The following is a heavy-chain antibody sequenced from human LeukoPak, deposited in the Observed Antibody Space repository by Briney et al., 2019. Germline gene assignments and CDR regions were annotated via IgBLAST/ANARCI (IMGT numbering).Heavy chain of an antibody. Sequence: GGSLRLSCAASGFTVSSNYMSWVRQAPGKGLEWVSVIYSGGSTYYADSVKGRFTISRDNSKNTLYLQTNSLRAEDTAVYYCARESKESGYCSGGSCYDGALYWGQGTLVTVSS. CDR1: GFTVSSNY. J-gene: IGHJ4*02. CDR2: IYSGGST. CDR3: ARESKESGYCSGGSCYDGALY. D-gene: IGHD2-15*01. V-gene: IGHV3-66*02.